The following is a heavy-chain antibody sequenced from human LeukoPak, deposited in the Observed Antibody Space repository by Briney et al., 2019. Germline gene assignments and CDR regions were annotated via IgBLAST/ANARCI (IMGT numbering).Heavy chain of an antibody. J-gene: IGHJ4*02. CDR1: GFTFSSYS. D-gene: IGHD2-8*02. Sequence: GGSLKLFCAASGFTFSSYSMNWVRQAPGKGLEWVSSISSSSYIYYADSVKGRFTISRDNAKNSLYLQMNSLRAEDTAVYYCARGAISGTVGYYFDYWGQGTLVTVSS. V-gene: IGHV3-21*01. CDR3: ARGAISGTVGYYFDY. CDR2: ISSSSYI.